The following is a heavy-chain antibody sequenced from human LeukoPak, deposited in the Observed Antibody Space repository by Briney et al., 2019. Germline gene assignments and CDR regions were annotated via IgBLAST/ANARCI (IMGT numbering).Heavy chain of an antibody. D-gene: IGHD1-1*01. J-gene: IGHJ3*02. Sequence: GGSLRLSCAASGFTVSSNYMSWVRQAPGKGLEWVSVIYSGGSTYYADSVKGRFTISRDNSKNTLYLQMNSLRAEDTAVYYCARGGYNWNDESAFDIWGQGTMVTVSS. CDR1: GFTVSSNY. V-gene: IGHV3-66*02. CDR3: ARGGYNWNDESAFDI. CDR2: IYSGGST.